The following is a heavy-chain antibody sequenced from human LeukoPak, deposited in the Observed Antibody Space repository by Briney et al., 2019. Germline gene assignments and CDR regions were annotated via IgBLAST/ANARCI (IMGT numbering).Heavy chain of an antibody. J-gene: IGHJ4*02. CDR3: ARDPQLRHYYDTSGSYYFDY. CDR1: GFTSSDYS. V-gene: IGHV3-21*01. CDR2: ISTSSAYI. Sequence: RTGGSLRLSCAASGFTSSDYSMNWVRQAPGKGLEWVSSISTSSAYIYYADSVKGRFTISRDNAKNSLYLHMNSLRAEDTAVYYCARDPQLRHYYDTSGSYYFDYWGQGTLVTVSS. D-gene: IGHD3-22*01.